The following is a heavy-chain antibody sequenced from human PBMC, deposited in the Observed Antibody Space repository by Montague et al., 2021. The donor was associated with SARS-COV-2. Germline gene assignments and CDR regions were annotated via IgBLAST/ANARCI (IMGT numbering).Heavy chain of an antibody. V-gene: IGHV3-30*04. D-gene: IGHD5-12*01. J-gene: IGHJ6*02. CDR1: GFTFSSYA. CDR2: ISYDGSNK. Sequence: SLRLSFSASGFTFSSYAMHWVRQAPGKGLEWVAVISYDGSNKYYVDSVKGRFTISRDNSKNTLYLQMNSLRAEDTAVYYCARDWDGYDLDYGMDVWGQGTTVTVPS. CDR3: ARDWDGYDLDYGMDV.